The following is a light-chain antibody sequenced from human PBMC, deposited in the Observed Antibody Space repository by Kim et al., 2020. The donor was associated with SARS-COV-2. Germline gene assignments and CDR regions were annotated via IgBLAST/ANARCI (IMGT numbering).Light chain of an antibody. CDR1: QSLLHSDRKTY. Sequence: DIVMTQTPLSPPVTLGQPASISCKSSQSLLHSDRKTYLYWYLQKPGQPPQLLIYEAFSRFSGVPDRFSGSGSETDFTLIINLEEAEDVVFYCCMQTILLLSFGEGTKVDIK. CDR3: MQTILLLS. J-gene: IGKJ4*01. V-gene: IGKV2D-29*01. CDR2: EAF.